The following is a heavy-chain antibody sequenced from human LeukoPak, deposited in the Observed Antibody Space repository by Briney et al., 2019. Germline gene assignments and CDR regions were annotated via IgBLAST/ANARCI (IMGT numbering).Heavy chain of an antibody. Sequence: GGSLRLSCAASGFTFSSYAMSWVRQAPGKGLEWVSAIGGSGGSTYYADSVKGRFTISRDNSKNTLYLQMNSLRAEDTAVYYCAKDPSSSYYYYYMDVWGKGTTVTVSS. V-gene: IGHV3-23*01. D-gene: IGHD6-6*01. CDR3: AKDPSSSYYYYYMDV. CDR2: IGGSGGST. CDR1: GFTFSSYA. J-gene: IGHJ6*03.